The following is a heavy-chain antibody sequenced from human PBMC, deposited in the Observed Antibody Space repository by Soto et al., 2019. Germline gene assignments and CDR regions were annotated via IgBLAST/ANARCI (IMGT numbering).Heavy chain of an antibody. J-gene: IGHJ4*02. CDR1: GFIFSDYY. Sequence: QVQLVESGGGLVKPGGSLRLSCATYGFIFSDYYMHWIRQAPGKGLEWISYISGNGRIIQYADSAKGRFPISRDNAQNSQDLQINRQRDEDKALYFRARDGDDDSRLDFDYWCQGHPVPVSS. CDR2: ISGNGRII. V-gene: IGHV3-11*01. CDR3: ARDGDDDSRLDFDY. D-gene: IGHD4-17*01.